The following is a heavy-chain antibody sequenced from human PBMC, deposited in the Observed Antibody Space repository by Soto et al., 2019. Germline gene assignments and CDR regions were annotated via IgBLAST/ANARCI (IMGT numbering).Heavy chain of an antibody. CDR1: GGAFSSYA. Sequence: QVQLVQSGAEVKKPGSSVKVSCKASGGAFSSYAISWVRQAPGQGLEWMGGIIPIFGTANYAQKFQGRVTITADESTSTGYMELSSLRSEDTAVYYCARAPVDCSSTSCYTGWFDPWGQGTLFTVSS. D-gene: IGHD2-2*02. V-gene: IGHV1-69*01. J-gene: IGHJ5*02. CDR3: ARAPVDCSSTSCYTGWFDP. CDR2: IIPIFGTA.